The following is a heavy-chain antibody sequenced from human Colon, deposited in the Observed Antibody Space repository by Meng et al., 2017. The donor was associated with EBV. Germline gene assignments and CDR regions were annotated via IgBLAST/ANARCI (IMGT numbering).Heavy chain of an antibody. CDR2: SYHSGST. Sequence: QLLLQECVPGRVIRSVAPSPTYTSSSGSIRSSHHYWGWVRQPPGKGLQWIGTSYHSGSTSYNPSLQSRVTMFVDTSKNQFSLMLTSVTATDTAVYFCARRRGGSGRDCWGQGTLVTVSS. CDR3: ARRRGGSGRDC. J-gene: IGHJ4*02. D-gene: IGHD3-10*01. CDR1: SGSIRSSHHY. V-gene: IGHV4-39*01.